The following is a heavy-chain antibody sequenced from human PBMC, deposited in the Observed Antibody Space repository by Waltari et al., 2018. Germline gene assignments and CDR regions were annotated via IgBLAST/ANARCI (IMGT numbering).Heavy chain of an antibody. V-gene: IGHV4-61*02. CDR2: IYTSGST. J-gene: IGHJ4*02. CDR3: ARAYCGGDCSPFDY. CDR1: GGSISSGSYY. D-gene: IGHD2-21*01. Sequence: QVQLQESGPGLVKPSQTLSLTCTVSGGSISSGSYYWSWIRQPAGKGLEWIGRIYTSGSTNYNPSLKSRVTISVDTSKNQFSLKLSSVTAADTAVYYCARAYCGGDCSPFDYWGQGTLVTVSS.